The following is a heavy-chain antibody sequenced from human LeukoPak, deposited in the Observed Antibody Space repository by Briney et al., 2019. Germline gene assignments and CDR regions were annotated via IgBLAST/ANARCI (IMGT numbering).Heavy chain of an antibody. CDR2: INNSGST. D-gene: IGHD6-25*01. J-gene: IGHJ5*02. CDR3: AREGGDPRWLDP. V-gene: IGHV4-4*07. Sequence: SETLSLTCTVSGGSISTFYWTWIRQPAGKGLEWIGRINNSGSTNYNPSLRSRVSMSVDRSKNQFSVTLSSVTAADTAVYFCAREGGDPRWLDPWGQETLVTVSS. CDR1: GGSISTFY.